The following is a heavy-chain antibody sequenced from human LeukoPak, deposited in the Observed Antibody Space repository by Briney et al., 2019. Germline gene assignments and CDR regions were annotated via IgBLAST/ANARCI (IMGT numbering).Heavy chain of an antibody. Sequence: GGSLRLSCAASGFTFSSYAMSWVRQAPGKGLEWVSAISGSGGSTYYADSVKGRFTISRDNAKNSLYLQMNSLRAEDTAVYYCARDRKFGELSDAFDIWGQGTMVTVSS. D-gene: IGHD3-10*01. V-gene: IGHV3-23*01. CDR3: ARDRKFGELSDAFDI. J-gene: IGHJ3*02. CDR1: GFTFSSYA. CDR2: ISGSGGST.